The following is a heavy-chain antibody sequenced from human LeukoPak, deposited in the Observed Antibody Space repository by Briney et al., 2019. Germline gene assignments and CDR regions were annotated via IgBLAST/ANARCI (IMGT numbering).Heavy chain of an antibody. Sequence: SETLSLTCAVYGGSFTGNYWRWIRQPPGKGLEWIGEINHSGSTKYNPSLKSRVTMSVDASTNQFFLRLTSVTAADTAVYYCACNAVRYSAYDREEDPSDIWGQGTLVTVSS. CDR2: INHSGST. CDR3: ACNAVRYSAYDREEDPSDI. V-gene: IGHV4-34*01. D-gene: IGHD5-12*01. CDR1: GGSFTGNY. J-gene: IGHJ4*02.